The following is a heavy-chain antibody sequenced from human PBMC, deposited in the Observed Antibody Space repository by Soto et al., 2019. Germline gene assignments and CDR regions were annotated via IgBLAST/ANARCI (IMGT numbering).Heavy chain of an antibody. CDR2: IIPIFGTT. CDR3: ARDRDHTYDY. J-gene: IGHJ4*02. CDR1: GYTFTSYV. V-gene: IGHV1-69*13. Sequence: SVKVSCQAFGYTFTSYVISWVRQAPGQGLEWMGGIIPIFGTTNYAQKFQGRVTITADESTSTAYMEVTTLRSEDTAVYYCARDRDHTYDYWGQGTLVTVSS.